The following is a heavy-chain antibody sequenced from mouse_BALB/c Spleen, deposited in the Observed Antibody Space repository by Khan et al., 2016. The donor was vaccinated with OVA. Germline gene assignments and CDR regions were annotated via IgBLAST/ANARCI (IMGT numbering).Heavy chain of an antibody. Sequence: VQLKESGAELVRPGALVKLSCKGTGFNIKDYYMHWVKQRPEQGLEWIGWIDPENGNTIYDPKLQGKANITADTSSNTAYLQLSSLESEDTAVSYCARSGYSAWFAYWGQGTLVTVSA. CDR2: IDPENGNT. CDR3: ARSGYSAWFAY. J-gene: IGHJ3*01. CDR1: GFNIKDYY. D-gene: IGHD4-1*01. V-gene: IGHV14-1*02.